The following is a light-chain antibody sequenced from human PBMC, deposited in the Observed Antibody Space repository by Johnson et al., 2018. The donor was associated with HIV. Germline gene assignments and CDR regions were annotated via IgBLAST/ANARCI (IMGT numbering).Light chain of an antibody. J-gene: IGLJ1*01. CDR3: GTWDSSLSFYV. CDR1: SSNIGNNY. CDR2: END. Sequence: QSVLTQPPSVSAAPGQKVTISCSGSSSNIGNNYVSWFQQLPGTAPKLLICENDKRPSGIPDRFSGSKSGTSATLGIPGLPPGDEADYYCGTWDSSLSFYVFGTGTKVTVL. V-gene: IGLV1-51*02.